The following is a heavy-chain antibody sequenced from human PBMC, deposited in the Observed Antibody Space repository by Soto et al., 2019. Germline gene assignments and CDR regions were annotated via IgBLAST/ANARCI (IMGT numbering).Heavy chain of an antibody. J-gene: IGHJ6*02. CDR1: GFTFSSYG. V-gene: IGHV3-33*01. Sequence: QVQLVESGGGVVQPGRSLRLSCAASGFTFSSYGMHWVRQAPGKGLEWVAVIWYDGSNKYYADSVKGRFTIARDNSXXSXXLQMNSLRAEDTAVYYCARDIAAAGTSYYYYGMDVWGQGTTVTVCS. CDR2: IWYDGSNK. CDR3: ARDIAAAGTSYYYYGMDV. D-gene: IGHD6-13*01.